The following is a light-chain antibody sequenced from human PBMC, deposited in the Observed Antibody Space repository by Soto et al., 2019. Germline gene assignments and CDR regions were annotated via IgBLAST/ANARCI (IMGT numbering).Light chain of an antibody. CDR1: QSISSW. CDR3: QQYNSYWT. CDR2: KAS. V-gene: IGKV1-5*03. J-gene: IGKJ1*01. Sequence: DIHMTQSPSTLSASVGDRLTITCRASQSISSWLAWYQQKPGKAPTLLIYKASSLQIGVPSRFSGSGSGTEITLTISSLQPDDFATYYCQQYNSYWTFGQGTKVDIK.